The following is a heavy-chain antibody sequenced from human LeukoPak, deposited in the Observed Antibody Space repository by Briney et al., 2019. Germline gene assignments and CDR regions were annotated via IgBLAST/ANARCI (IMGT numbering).Heavy chain of an antibody. CDR3: ARQGSGGSRGWWFDP. Sequence: ASVKVSSKASGYTFTSYGISWVRQAPGQGLEWMGWISAYNGNTNYAQKLQGRVTMTTDTSTSTAYMELRSLRSDDTAVYYCARQGSGGSRGWWFDPWGQGTLVTVSS. CDR1: GYTFTSYG. D-gene: IGHD2-15*01. CDR2: ISAYNGNT. J-gene: IGHJ5*02. V-gene: IGHV1-18*01.